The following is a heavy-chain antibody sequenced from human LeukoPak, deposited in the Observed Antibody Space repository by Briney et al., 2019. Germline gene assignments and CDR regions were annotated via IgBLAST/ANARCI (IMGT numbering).Heavy chain of an antibody. CDR3: ARVPYCGGDCPKYFQH. Sequence: GGSLILSCAASGFTFDDYGMSWVRQAPGKGLEWVSGINWNGGSTGYADSVKGRFTISRDNAKNSLYLQMNSLRAEDTALYYCARVPYCGGDCPKYFQHWGQGTLVTVSS. CDR2: INWNGGST. V-gene: IGHV3-20*04. D-gene: IGHD2-21*02. J-gene: IGHJ1*01. CDR1: GFTFDDYG.